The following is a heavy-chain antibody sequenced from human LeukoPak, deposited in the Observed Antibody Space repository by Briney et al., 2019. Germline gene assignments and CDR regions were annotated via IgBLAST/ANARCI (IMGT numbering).Heavy chain of an antibody. CDR2: ISSSSSYI. V-gene: IGHV3-21*01. J-gene: IGHJ5*02. CDR3: AREIAAAGTFRFDP. D-gene: IGHD6-13*01. CDR1: GFTFSTYS. Sequence: PGGSLRFSCAASGFTFSTYSMNWVRQAPGKGLEWVSSISSSSSYIYYADSVKGRFTISRDNAKNSLYLQMNSLRAEDTAVYYCAREIAAAGTFRFDPWGQGTLVTVSS.